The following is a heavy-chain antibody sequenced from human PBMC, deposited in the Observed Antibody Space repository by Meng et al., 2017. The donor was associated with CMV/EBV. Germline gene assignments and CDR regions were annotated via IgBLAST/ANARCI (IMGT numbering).Heavy chain of an antibody. CDR1: GFTFSSYE. CDR2: ISSSGSTI. J-gene: IGHJ6*02. D-gene: IGHD6-6*01. Sequence: GGSLRLSCAASGFTFSSYEMNWVRQAPGKGLEWASYISSSGSTIYYADSVKGRFTISRDNAKNSLYLQMNSLRAEDTAVYYCAREGLWSSSSYYYGMDVWGQGTTVTVSS. V-gene: IGHV3-48*03. CDR3: AREGLWSSSSYYYGMDV.